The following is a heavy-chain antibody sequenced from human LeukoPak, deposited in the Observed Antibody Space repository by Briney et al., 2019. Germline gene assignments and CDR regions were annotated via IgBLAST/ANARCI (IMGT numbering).Heavy chain of an antibody. CDR1: GYTFTGYY. Sequence: ASVKVSCKASGYTFTGYYMHWVRQAPGQGLEWMGIINPSGGSTSYAQKFQGRVTMTRDTSTSTVYMELSSLRSEDTAVYYCARGREKRGYSYGLDYWGQGTTVTVSS. D-gene: IGHD5-18*01. CDR2: INPSGGST. J-gene: IGHJ6*02. V-gene: IGHV1-46*01. CDR3: ARGREKRGYSYGLDY.